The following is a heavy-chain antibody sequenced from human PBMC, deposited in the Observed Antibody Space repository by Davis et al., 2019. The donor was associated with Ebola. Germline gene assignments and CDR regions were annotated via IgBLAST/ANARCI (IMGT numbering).Heavy chain of an antibody. V-gene: IGHV1-3*01. CDR3: ARLRLTYYYDSSARGIDY. Sequence: AASVKVSCKASGYIFTTYAIHWVRQAPGQRLEWMGWINAGNGDTKSSQKFQGRVTITRDTSASTAYMELSSLRSEDTAVYYCARLRLTYYYDSSARGIDYWGQGTLVTVSS. D-gene: IGHD3-22*01. CDR1: GYIFTTYA. J-gene: IGHJ4*02. CDR2: INAGNGDT.